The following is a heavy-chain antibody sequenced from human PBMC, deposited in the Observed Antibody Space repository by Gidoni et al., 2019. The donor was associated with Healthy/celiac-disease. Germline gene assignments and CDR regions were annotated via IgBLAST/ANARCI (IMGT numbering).Heavy chain of an antibody. D-gene: IGHD4-17*01. CDR3: AKHGNHDAFDI. CDR2: ISGSGGST. J-gene: IGHJ3*02. CDR1: GFTFSSYD. V-gene: IGHV3-23*01. Sequence: EVQLLESGGGLVQPGGSLRLSCSASGFTFSSYDISWGRQAPGKGLEWFSAISGSGGSTYSADSVKGRFTISRDNSKNTLYLQMNSLRAEDTAVYYCAKHGNHDAFDILGQGTMVTVSS.